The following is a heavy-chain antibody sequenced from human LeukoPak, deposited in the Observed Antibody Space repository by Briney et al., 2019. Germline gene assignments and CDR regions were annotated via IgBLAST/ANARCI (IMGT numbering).Heavy chain of an antibody. J-gene: IGHJ4*02. V-gene: IGHV1-2*02. D-gene: IGHD2-2*02. CDR3: TSSDYTSSDY. CDR2: IDPKSGGT. CDR1: GYIYTDYY. Sequence: ASVKVSCKASGYIYTDYYMHWVRQAPGQGLEWMGWIDPKSGGTNYAQKFQGRVTMTGDTSISTAYMELSRLTSDDTAVYYCTSSDYTSSDYWGQGTLVTVSS.